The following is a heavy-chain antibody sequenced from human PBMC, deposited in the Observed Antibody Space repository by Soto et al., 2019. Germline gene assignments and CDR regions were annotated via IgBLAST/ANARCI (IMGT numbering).Heavy chain of an antibody. V-gene: IGHV1-3*01. CDR1: GYTFTSYA. Sequence: ASVKVSCKASGYTFTSYAMHWVRQAPGQRLEWMGWINAGNGNTKYSQKFQGRVTITRDTSASTAYMELSSLRSEDTAVYYCARNYMTGLGEQWLVHWFDPWGQGTLVTVSS. J-gene: IGHJ5*02. D-gene: IGHD6-19*01. CDR2: INAGNGNT. CDR3: ARNYMTGLGEQWLVHWFDP.